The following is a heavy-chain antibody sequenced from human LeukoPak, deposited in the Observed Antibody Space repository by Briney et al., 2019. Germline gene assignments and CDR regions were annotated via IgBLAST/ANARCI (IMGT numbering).Heavy chain of an antibody. CDR1: GFTFTSYS. D-gene: IGHD4-17*01. CDR3: ARDRYGDSSFDY. V-gene: IGHV3-21*01. CDR2: INSRSSYI. J-gene: IGHJ4*02. Sequence: GGSLRLSCAASGFTFTSYSINWVRQAPGKGLEWVSSINSRSSYIYYADSVKGRFTISRDNAKNSIHLQMNSLRAEDTAVYYCARDRYGDSSFDYWGQGTLVTISS.